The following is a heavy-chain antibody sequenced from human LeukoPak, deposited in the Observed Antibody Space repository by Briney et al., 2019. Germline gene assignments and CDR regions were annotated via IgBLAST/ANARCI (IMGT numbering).Heavy chain of an antibody. V-gene: IGHV3-23*01. Sequence: GGSLRLSCAASEFTFSSYAMSWVRQAPGKGLEWVSAISGSGGSTYYADSVKGRFTISRDNSKNTLYLQMNSLRAEDTAVYYCAKDHLIHYYDSSGYYLSGSWFDPWGQGTLVTVSS. J-gene: IGHJ5*02. CDR3: AKDHLIHYYDSSGYYLSGSWFDP. D-gene: IGHD3-22*01. CDR2: ISGSGGST. CDR1: EFTFSSYA.